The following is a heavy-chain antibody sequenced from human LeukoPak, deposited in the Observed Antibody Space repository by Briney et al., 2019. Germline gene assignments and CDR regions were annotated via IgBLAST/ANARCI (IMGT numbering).Heavy chain of an antibody. D-gene: IGHD6-13*01. J-gene: IGHJ4*02. CDR2: IYTSGST. V-gene: IGHV4-61*02. Sequence: SETLSLTCTVPGGSISSGSYYWSCIRQPAGKGLEWIGRIYTSGSTNYNPSLKSRVTISVDTSKNQFSLKLSSVTAADTAVYYGARARQQLARYYFDYWGQGTLVTVSS. CDR1: GGSISSGSYY. CDR3: ARARQQLARYYFDY.